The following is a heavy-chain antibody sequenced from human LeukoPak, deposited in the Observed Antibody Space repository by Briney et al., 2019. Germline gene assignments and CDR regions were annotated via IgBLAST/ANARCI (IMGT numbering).Heavy chain of an antibody. V-gene: IGHV4-34*01. Sequence: SETLSLTCAVYGGSFSGYYWSWIRQPPGKGLEWIGEINHSGSTNYNPSLKSRVTISVDTSKNQFSLKLSSVTAADTAVYYCARRTGAYSHPYDYWGQGTLVTVSS. CDR3: ARRTGAYSHPYDY. CDR1: GGSFSGYY. CDR2: INHSGST. J-gene: IGHJ4*02. D-gene: IGHD4/OR15-4a*01.